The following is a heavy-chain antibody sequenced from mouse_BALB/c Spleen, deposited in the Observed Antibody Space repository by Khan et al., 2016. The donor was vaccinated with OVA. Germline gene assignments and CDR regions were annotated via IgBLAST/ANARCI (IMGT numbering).Heavy chain of an antibody. CDR1: GYSFTGYF. CDR3: TRIYRSDFDY. V-gene: IGHV1-20*02. J-gene: IGHJ2*01. D-gene: IGHD1-1*01. CDR2: INPHIGET. Sequence: VQLKESGPELVRPGASVKISCKASGYSFTGYFMNWVMQSHGKSLEWIGRINPHIGETFYNQKFKDRATLTVDESSSTAHMELRSLASEVSAVYYCTRIYRSDFDYWGQGTTLTVSS.